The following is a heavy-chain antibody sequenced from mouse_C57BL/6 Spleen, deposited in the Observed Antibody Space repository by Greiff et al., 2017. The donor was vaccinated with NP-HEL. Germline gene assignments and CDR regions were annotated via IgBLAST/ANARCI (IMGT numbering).Heavy chain of an antibody. CDR2: INPSTGGT. J-gene: IGHJ2*01. CDR3: ARGDYGLAFDY. CDR1: GYSFTGYY. V-gene: IGHV1-42*01. D-gene: IGHD1-2*01. Sequence: EVQLQESGPELVKPGASVKISCKASGYSFTGYYMNWVKQSPEKSLEWIGEINPSTGGTTYNQKFKAKATLTVDKSSSTAYMQLKSLTSEDSAVYYCARGDYGLAFDYWGQGTTLTVSS.